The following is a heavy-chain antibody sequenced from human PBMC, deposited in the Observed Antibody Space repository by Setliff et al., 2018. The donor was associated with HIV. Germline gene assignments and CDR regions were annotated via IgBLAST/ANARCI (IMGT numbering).Heavy chain of an antibody. Sequence: LRLSCAASGFTFSNYSMNWVRQTPGKGLEWVSSISASATYIYYADSVKGRFTISRDNAENSLYLQMNSLRAEDTAVYYCARDSGRYFDRGWFDPWGQGALVTVSS. CDR1: GFTFSNYS. V-gene: IGHV3-21*01. D-gene: IGHD3-9*01. CDR3: ARDSGRYFDRGWFDP. CDR2: ISASATYI. J-gene: IGHJ5*02.